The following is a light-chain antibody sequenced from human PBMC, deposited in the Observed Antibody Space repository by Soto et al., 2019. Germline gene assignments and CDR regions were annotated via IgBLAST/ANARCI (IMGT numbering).Light chain of an antibody. CDR1: SSDVGSHNL. J-gene: IGLJ2*01. Sequence: QSVLTQPASVSGSPGQSITISCTGSSSDVGSHNLVSWYQQYPGKAPKLLIYEVIKRPSGVSNRFSGSKSGNTASLTVSGLQAEDEADYYCCSYAGSGTFVVFGGGTKLTVL. V-gene: IGLV2-23*02. CDR3: CSYAGSGTFVV. CDR2: EVI.